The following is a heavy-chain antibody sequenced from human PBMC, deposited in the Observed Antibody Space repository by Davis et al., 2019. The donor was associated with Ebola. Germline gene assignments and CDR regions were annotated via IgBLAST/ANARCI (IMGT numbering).Heavy chain of an antibody. CDR2: IHYLGNT. V-gene: IGHV4-38-2*02. Sequence: MPSETLSLTCIVSDYSISSGYFWSWIRQPPGKGLEWIGNIHYLGNTNYNPSLKSRVTMSVDTSKNQFSLKLSSVTAADTAVYYCARGNYGDYIVLYYYNMDVWGQGTTVTVSS. CDR3: ARGNYGDYIVLYYYNMDV. J-gene: IGHJ6*02. CDR1: DYSISSGYF. D-gene: IGHD4-17*01.